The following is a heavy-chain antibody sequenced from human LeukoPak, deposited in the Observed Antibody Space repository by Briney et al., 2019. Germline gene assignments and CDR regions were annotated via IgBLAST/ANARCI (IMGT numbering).Heavy chain of an antibody. Sequence: KTSQXXSLTXTXXGXSISSGDXYWSWIRQPPGKGLEWIGYIYYSGSTYYNPSLKSRVTISVDTSKNQFSLKLSSVTAADTAVYYCARERIKSYYYGSGSYPYYYYYYGMDVWGQGTTVTVSS. CDR2: IYYSGST. CDR3: ARERIKSYYYGSGSYPYYYYYYGMDV. CDR1: GXSISSGDXY. V-gene: IGHV4-30-4*01. D-gene: IGHD3-10*01. J-gene: IGHJ6*02.